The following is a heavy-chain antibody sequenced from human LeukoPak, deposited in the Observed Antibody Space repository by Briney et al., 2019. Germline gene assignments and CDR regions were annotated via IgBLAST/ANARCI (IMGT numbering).Heavy chain of an antibody. CDR2: IKSKTDGGTT. CDR3: TSPSAETTRAGFDY. CDR1: GFTFSNAW. Sequence: GGSLRLSCAASGFTFSNAWMSWVRQAPGKGLEWVGRIKSKTDGGTTDYAAPVKGRFTISRDDSKNTLYLQMNSLKTEDTAVYYCTSPSAETTRAGFDYWGQGTLVTVSS. V-gene: IGHV3-15*01. J-gene: IGHJ4*02. D-gene: IGHD1-1*01.